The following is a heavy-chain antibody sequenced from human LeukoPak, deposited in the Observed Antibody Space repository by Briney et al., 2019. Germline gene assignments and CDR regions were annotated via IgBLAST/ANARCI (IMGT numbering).Heavy chain of an antibody. J-gene: IGHJ6*02. Sequence: ASVKVSCKASGYTFTGYYMHWVRQAPGQGLEWMGRINPNSGGTNYAQKFQGRVTITADESTSTAYMELSSLRSEDTAVYYCGVYDFWSGYRPQRYYYGMDVWGQGTTVTVSS. CDR1: GYTFTGYY. V-gene: IGHV1-2*06. CDR2: INPNSGGT. D-gene: IGHD3-3*01. CDR3: GVYDFWSGYRPQRYYYGMDV.